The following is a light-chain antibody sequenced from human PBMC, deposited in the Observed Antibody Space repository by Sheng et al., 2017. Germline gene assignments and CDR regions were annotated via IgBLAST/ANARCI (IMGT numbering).Light chain of an antibody. Sequence: QSVLTQPPSVSGAPGQRVTISCTGSSSNIGAGYDVHWYQQLPGTAPKLLIYYNTNRPSGVPDRFSGSKSGTSASLAITWLQAEDEADYYCQSYDTGLSGSVFGGGTKLTVL. CDR1: SSNIGAGYD. CDR3: QSYDTGLSGSV. V-gene: IGLV1-40*01. J-gene: IGLJ3*02. CDR2: YNT.